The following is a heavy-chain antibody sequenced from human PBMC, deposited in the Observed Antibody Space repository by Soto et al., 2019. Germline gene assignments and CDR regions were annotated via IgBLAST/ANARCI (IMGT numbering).Heavy chain of an antibody. CDR1: GGSNRSYY. CDR2: IKYSGNT. D-gene: IGHD1-1*01. Sequence: QVQVQESGPGLVKPSETLSLTFTDSGGSNRSYYWSWMRQPPGKGLEWIGYIKYSGNTNDNPSLKSRDTISADTSKNQFSLNLSSVTAAATAVYFCGTVKRTPAFYFDYWGQGTLVNVSS. J-gene: IGHJ4*02. V-gene: IGHV4-59*08. CDR3: GTVKRTPAFYFDY.